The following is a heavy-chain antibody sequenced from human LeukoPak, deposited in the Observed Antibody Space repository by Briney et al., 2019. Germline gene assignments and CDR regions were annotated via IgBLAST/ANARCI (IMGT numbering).Heavy chain of an antibody. CDR2: ISYDGSNK. V-gene: IGHV3-30*04. CDR3: RDAFDY. J-gene: IGHJ4*02. CDR1: GLTFSSYA. Sequence: GGSLRLSCAASGLTFSSYAMHWVRQAPGKGLEWVAVISYDGSNKYYADSVKGRFTISRDNSKNTLYLQMNSLRAEDTAVYYCRDAFDYWGQGTLVTVSS.